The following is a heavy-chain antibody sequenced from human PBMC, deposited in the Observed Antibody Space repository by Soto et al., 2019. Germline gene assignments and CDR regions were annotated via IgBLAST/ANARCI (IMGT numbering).Heavy chain of an antibody. CDR3: AKVSSSWYAGFFDL. J-gene: IGHJ4*02. CDR2: LSDSGGSI. CDR1: GFTFSSHA. Sequence: SGGSLRFSCTASGFTFSSHAMTWVRQAPGKGLEWVSGLSDSGGSIYYADSVKGRFTISRDNSMNTLYLQMKTLRAEDTAVYYCAKVSSSWYAGFFDLWGQGTLVTVSS. V-gene: IGHV3-23*01. D-gene: IGHD6-13*01.